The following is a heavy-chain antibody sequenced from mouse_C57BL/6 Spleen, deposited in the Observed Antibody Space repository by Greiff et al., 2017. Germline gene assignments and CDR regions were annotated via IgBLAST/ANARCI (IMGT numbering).Heavy chain of an antibody. Sequence: EVKLMESGPGLVKPSQSLSLTCSVTGYSITSGYYWNWIRQFPGNKLEWMGYISYDGSNNYNPSLKNRISITRDTSKNQFFLKLNSVTTEDTATYYCARGNDYLAYWGQWTLVTVSA. J-gene: IGHJ3*01. D-gene: IGHD2-4*01. CDR1: GYSITSGYY. V-gene: IGHV3-6*01. CDR3: ARGNDYLAY. CDR2: ISYDGSN.